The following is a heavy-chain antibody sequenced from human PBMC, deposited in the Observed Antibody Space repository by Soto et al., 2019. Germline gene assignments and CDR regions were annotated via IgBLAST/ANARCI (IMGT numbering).Heavy chain of an antibody. D-gene: IGHD3-22*01. V-gene: IGHV1-18*04. CDR3: AFGVDSSGYYYFDY. J-gene: IGHJ4*02. CDR1: GYTFTSYG. Sequence: QVQLVQSGAEVKKPGASVKVSCKASGYTFTSYGISWVRQAPGQGLEWMGWISAYNGNTNYAQKFQGRVTITADESTSTAYMELSSLRSEDTAVYYCAFGVDSSGYYYFDYWGQGTLVTVSS. CDR2: ISAYNGNT.